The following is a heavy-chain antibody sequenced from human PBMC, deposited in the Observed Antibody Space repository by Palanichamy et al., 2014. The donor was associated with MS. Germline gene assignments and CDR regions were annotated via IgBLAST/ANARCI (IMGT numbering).Heavy chain of an antibody. CDR1: GFTFSSYA. V-gene: IGHV3-23*01. CDR2: ISGSGGST. D-gene: IGHD2-2*01. J-gene: IGHJ4*02. CDR3: AKGRGYCSSTSCRSFFDY. Sequence: EVQLLESGGGLVQPGGSLRLSCAASGFTFSSYAMSWVRQAPGKGLEWVSAISGSGGSTYYADSVKGRFTISRDNSKNTLYLQMNSLRAEDTAVYYCAKGRGYCSSTSCRSFFDYWGQGTLVTVSS.